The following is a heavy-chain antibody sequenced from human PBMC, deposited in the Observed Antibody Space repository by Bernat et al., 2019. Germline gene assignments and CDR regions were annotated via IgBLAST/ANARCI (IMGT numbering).Heavy chain of an antibody. V-gene: IGHV1-18*01. CDR2: ISAYNGNT. CDR3: ARTSSSGWYGPAYYFDY. D-gene: IGHD6-19*01. Sequence: QVQLVQSGAEVKKPGASVKVSCKASGYTFTSYGISWVRQAPGQGLEWMGWISAYNGNTNYAQKLQGRVTMTRDTSISTAYMELSRLRSDDTAVYYCARTSSSGWYGPAYYFDYWGQGTLVTVSS. CDR1: GYTFTSYG. J-gene: IGHJ4*02.